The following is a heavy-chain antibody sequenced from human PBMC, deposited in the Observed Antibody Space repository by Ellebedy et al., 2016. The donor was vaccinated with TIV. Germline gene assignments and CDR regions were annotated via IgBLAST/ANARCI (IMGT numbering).Heavy chain of an antibody. CDR3: ARTTTMTTFGAFDF. Sequence: PGGSLRLSCAASGFTFDDYSMHWVRQPPGKGLEWVSLINWDGGATYYSPSVKGRFTISRDNSKNTLYLQLNSLRAEDTALYYCARTTTMTTFGAFDFWGQGTMVTVSS. V-gene: IGHV3-43*01. J-gene: IGHJ3*01. D-gene: IGHD3-16*01. CDR1: GFTFDDYS. CDR2: INWDGGAT.